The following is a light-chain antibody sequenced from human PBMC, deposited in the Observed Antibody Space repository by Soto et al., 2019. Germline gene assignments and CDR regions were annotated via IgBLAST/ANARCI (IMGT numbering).Light chain of an antibody. CDR2: DAS. CDR3: QHYNSWPL. Sequence: EIQMTQSPATLSVSPGERATISCRASLSVSSNLAWYQQKPGQAPRLLIYDASNRATGIPARFSGSGSGTDFTLTITSLQSEDFAVYYCQHYNSWPLFGPGTRVDIK. V-gene: IGKV3D-15*01. J-gene: IGKJ3*01. CDR1: LSVSSN.